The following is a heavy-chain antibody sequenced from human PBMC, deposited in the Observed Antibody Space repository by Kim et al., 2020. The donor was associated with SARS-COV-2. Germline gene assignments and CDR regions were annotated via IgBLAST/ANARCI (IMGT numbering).Heavy chain of an antibody. CDR3: ARAKVSPDIVLMVYAGFDY. Sequence: SETLSLTCAVYGGSFSGYYWSWIRQPPGKGLEWIGEINHSGSTNYNPSLKSRVTISVDTSKNQFSLKLSSVTAADTAVYYCARAKVSPDIVLMVYAGFDYWGQGTLVTVSS. CDR2: INHSGST. CDR1: GGSFSGYY. V-gene: IGHV4-34*01. J-gene: IGHJ4*02. D-gene: IGHD2-8*01.